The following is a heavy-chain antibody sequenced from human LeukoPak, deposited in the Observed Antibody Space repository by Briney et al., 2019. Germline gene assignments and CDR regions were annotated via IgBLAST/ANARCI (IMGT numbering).Heavy chain of an antibody. D-gene: IGHD6-6*01. V-gene: IGHV1-2*02. CDR3: ARDAAPARFYWFDP. CDR1: GYTFTGYY. CDR2: INPNSGGT. J-gene: IGHJ5*02. Sequence: GASVKVSCKASGYTFTGYYMHWVRQAPGQGLEWMGWINPNSGGTNYAQKFQGRVTMTRDTSISTAYMELSRLRSDDTAVYYCARDAAPARFYWFDPWGQGTLVTVSS.